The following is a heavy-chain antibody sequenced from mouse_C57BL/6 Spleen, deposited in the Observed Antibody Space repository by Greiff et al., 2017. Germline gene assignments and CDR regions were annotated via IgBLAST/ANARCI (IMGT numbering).Heavy chain of an antibody. V-gene: IGHV1-55*01. D-gene: IGHD1-2*01. J-gene: IGHJ2*01. Sequence: LVESGAELVKPGASVKMSCKASGYTFTSYWITWVKQRPGQGLEWIGDIYPGSGSTNYNEKFKSKATLTVDTSSSTAYMQLSSLTSEDSAVYYCARITTADYFDYWGQGTTLTVSS. CDR2: IYPGSGST. CDR1: GYTFTSYW. CDR3: ARITTADYFDY.